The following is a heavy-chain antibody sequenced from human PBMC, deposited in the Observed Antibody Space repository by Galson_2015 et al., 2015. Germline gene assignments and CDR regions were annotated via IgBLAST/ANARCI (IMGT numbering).Heavy chain of an antibody. V-gene: IGHV3-49*03. CDR2: IRSKADGGTT. J-gene: IGHJ4*02. CDR3: TRGPQYSGYDLGFYFDP. D-gene: IGHD5-12*01. Sequence: FSQAPGKGLEWVGLIRSKADGGTTEYAASVRGRFTISRDDSRSIAYLQMNSLKTEDTAVYFCTRGPQYSGYDLGFYFDPWGQGTLVTVSS.